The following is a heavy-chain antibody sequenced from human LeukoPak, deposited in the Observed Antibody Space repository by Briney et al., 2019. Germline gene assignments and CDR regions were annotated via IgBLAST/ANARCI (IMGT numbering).Heavy chain of an antibody. V-gene: IGHV1-2*02. CDR3: ARGYYYDRGYYFDY. CDR1: GYTFIDYY. Sequence: ASVKVSCKASGYTFIDYYIHWVRQAPGQGLEWMGWINPKTGRTKYAQKFQGRVTRTRDTSISTAYMELSRLRSDDTAVYYCARGYYYDRGYYFDYWGQGTLVTVSS. D-gene: IGHD3-22*01. J-gene: IGHJ4*02. CDR2: INPKTGRT.